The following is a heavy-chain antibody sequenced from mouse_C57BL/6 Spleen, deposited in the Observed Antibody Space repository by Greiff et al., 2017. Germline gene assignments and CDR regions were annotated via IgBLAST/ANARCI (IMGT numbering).Heavy chain of an antibody. D-gene: IGHD2-3*01. CDR1: GFTFSDYG. J-gene: IGHJ3*01. Sequence: EVKLVESGGGLVKPGGSLKLSCAASGFTFSDYGMHWVRQAPEKGLEWVAYISSGSSTIYYADTVKGRFTISRDNAKNTLFLQMTSLRSVDTAMDYCARGGYYPAWFAYWGQGTLVTVSA. CDR3: ARGGYYPAWFAY. CDR2: ISSGSSTI. V-gene: IGHV5-17*01.